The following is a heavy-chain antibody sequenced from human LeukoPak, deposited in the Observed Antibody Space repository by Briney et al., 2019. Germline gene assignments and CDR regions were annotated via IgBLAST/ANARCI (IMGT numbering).Heavy chain of an antibody. CDR1: GFSLSTSGVG. J-gene: IGHJ5*02. CDR2: IYWNDDK. CDR3: ARSYSDYDYFNNWFDP. D-gene: IGHD5-12*01. Sequence: SGPTLVKPTQTLTLTCTFSGFSLSTSGVGVGWIRQPPGKALEWLALIYWNDDKRYSPSLKSRLTISKDTSKNQVVLTMTNMDPVDTATYYCARSYSDYDYFNNWFDPWGQGTLVTVSS. V-gene: IGHV2-5*01.